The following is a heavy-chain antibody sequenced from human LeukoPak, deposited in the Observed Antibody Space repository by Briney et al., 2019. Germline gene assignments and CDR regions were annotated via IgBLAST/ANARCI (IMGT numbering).Heavy chain of an antibody. CDR1: GFTFSNYD. CDR3: AKGKWSDN. V-gene: IGHV3-23*01. CDR2: TSGSGGRT. J-gene: IGHJ5*02. Sequence: GGSLRLSCAASGFTFSNYDMSWVRQAPGKGLEWVSATSGSGGRTYYADSVKGRFTISRDNSRNTLYLQMNSLRAEDTAVYYCAKGKWSDNWGQVTLVTVSS.